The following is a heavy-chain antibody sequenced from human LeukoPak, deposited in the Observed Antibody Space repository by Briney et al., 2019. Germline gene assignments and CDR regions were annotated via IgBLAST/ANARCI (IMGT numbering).Heavy chain of an antibody. D-gene: IGHD6-19*01. V-gene: IGHV3-23*01. CDR1: GFTFSSYA. CDR3: AKDIYSSGWYPQIYYYYGMDV. Sequence: PGGSQRLSCAASGFTFSSYAMSWVRQAPGKGLEWVSAISGSGGSTYYADSVKGRLTISRDNSKNTLYLQMNSLRAEDTAVYYCAKDIYSSGWYPQIYYYYGMDVGGKGPTVTLSS. CDR2: ISGSGGST. J-gene: IGHJ6*04.